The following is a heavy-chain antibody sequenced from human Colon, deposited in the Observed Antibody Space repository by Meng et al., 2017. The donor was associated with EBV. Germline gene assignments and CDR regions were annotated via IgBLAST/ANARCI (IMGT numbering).Heavy chain of an antibody. Sequence: VQLQHAGPGLVKPSGTLSLTCAVSGGSLSSRNWWSWVRQPPGKGLEWIGEIYHSGSTNYNPSLKSRVTISVDESKNQFSLRLSSVTAADTAVYYCARVGAYCGGDCYHPRWGQGTLVTVSS. D-gene: IGHD2-21*02. V-gene: IGHV4-4*02. CDR3: ARVGAYCGGDCYHPR. CDR2: IYHSGST. J-gene: IGHJ4*02. CDR1: GGSLSSRNW.